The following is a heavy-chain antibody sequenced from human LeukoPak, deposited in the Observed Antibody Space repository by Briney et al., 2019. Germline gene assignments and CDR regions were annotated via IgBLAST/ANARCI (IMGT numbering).Heavy chain of an antibody. CDR2: ISHDGSNK. CDR1: GFTFSSYA. CDR3: ARDWIETDFWSGYYTGPDY. J-gene: IGHJ4*02. V-gene: IGHV3-30-3*01. Sequence: PGRSLRLSCAASGFTFSSYAMHWVRQAPGKGLEWVAVISHDGSNKYYADSVKGRFTISRDNAKNTLYLQMNSLRAEDTAVYYCARDWIETDFWSGYYTGPDYWDQGTLVTVSS. D-gene: IGHD3-3*01.